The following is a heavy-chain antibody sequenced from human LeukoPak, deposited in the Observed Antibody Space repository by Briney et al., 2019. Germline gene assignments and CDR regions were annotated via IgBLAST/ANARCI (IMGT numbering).Heavy chain of an antibody. J-gene: IGHJ4*02. Sequence: GGSLRLSCEASRFTFSSYAMHWVRQAPGKGLEYVSAMSSNGGTTDYANSVKGRFTISRDNSKNTLYLQMGSLRAEDMAVYYCARVGDVGPFDYWGQGTLVTVSS. CDR1: RFTFSSYA. CDR3: ARVGDVGPFDY. V-gene: IGHV3-64*01. D-gene: IGHD1-26*01. CDR2: MSSNGGTT.